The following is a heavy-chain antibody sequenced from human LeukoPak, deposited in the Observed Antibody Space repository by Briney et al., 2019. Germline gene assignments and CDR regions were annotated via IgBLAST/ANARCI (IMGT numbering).Heavy chain of an antibody. CDR2: IWYDGSNK. J-gene: IGHJ3*02. V-gene: IGHV3-33*01. D-gene: IGHD6-25*01. CDR1: GFTFSSYG. CDR3: ARGAANTAAYKGAFDI. Sequence: PGGSLRLSCAASGFTFSSYGMHWVRQAPGKGLEWVAFIWYDGSNKYYADSVKGRFTISRDNSKNTLYLQMNSLRAEDTAVYYCARGAANTAAYKGAFDIWGQGTMVTVSS.